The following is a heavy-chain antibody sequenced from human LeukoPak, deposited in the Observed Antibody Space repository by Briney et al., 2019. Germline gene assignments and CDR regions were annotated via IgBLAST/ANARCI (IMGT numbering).Heavy chain of an antibody. CDR1: GFTFSSYG. CDR2: IWYDGSNK. D-gene: IGHD3-10*01. J-gene: IGHJ4*02. V-gene: IGHV3-33*01. Sequence: GGSLRLSCAASGFTFSSYGMHWVRQAPGKGLEWVAVIWYDGSNKYYADSVKGRFTISRDNSKNTLYLQMNSLRAEDTAVYYCARGMFMVRGVIEPDWGQGTLVTVSS. CDR3: ARGMFMVRGVIEPD.